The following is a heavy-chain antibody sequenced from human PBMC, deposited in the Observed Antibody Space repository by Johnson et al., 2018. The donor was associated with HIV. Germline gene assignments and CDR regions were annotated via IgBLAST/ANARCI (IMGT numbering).Heavy chain of an antibody. D-gene: IGHD5-12*01. J-gene: IGHJ3*02. CDR1: GFTFSTYA. CDR2: ISYDGSDK. V-gene: IGHV3-30*04. CDR3: ARESTIGAGLDAFDI. Sequence: QVQLMESGGGVVQPGRSLRLSCAASGFTFSTYAMHWVRQAPGKGLEWVALISYDGSDKYYADSLKARFTISRDNSKNTLYLQMNSLRAEDTAVYYCARESTIGAGLDAFDIWGQGTMVTVSS.